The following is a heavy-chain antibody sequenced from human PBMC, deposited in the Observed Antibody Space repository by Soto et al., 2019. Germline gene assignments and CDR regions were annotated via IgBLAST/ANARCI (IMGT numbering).Heavy chain of an antibody. J-gene: IGHJ5*02. CDR1: GGSFSGYY. CDR2: INHSGST. CDR3: ASLLMETINWFDP. D-gene: IGHD2-8*01. V-gene: IGHV4-34*01. Sequence: SETLSLTCAVYGGSFSGYYWSWIRQPPGKGLEWIGEINHSGSTNYNPSLKSRVTISVDTSKNQFSLKLSSVTAADTAVYYCASLLMETINWFDPWGQGTLVTVSS.